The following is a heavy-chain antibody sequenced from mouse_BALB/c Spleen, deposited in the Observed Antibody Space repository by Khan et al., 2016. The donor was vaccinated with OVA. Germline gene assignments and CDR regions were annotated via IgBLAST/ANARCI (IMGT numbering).Heavy chain of an antibody. CDR1: GYTFTDFT. V-gene: IGHV1S137*01. Sequence: QIQLVQSGAELVRPGVSVKISCKGSGYTFTDFTMHWVKQSHAMSLEWIGVISTYYGDATYNQKFKDKATMTVDKSSSTAYLELARLTSEDSAIFDCTSGGGRNRFACWGQGTLVTVSA. CDR3: TSGGGRNRFAC. J-gene: IGHJ3*01. CDR2: ISTYYGDA.